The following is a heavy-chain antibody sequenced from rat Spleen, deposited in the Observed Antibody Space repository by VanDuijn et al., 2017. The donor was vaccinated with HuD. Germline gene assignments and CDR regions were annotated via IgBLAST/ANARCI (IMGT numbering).Heavy chain of an antibody. Sequence: EVQLVESGGGFVQPGRSLKLSCAASGFIFSDYHMAWVRQAPTKGLEWVASINYDGSSTYYRDSVKGRFTLSRDNSKSSLYLQMDSLRSEDTATYYCTRDRILRSTGFDHWGQGVMVTVSS. V-gene: IGHV5-20*01. J-gene: IGHJ2*01. CDR3: TRDRILRSTGFDH. CDR2: INYDGSST. D-gene: IGHD1-6*01. CDR1: GFIFSDYH.